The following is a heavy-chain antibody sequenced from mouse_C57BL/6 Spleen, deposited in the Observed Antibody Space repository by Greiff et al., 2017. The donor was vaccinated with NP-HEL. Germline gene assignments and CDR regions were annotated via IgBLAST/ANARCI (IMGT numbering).Heavy chain of an antibody. CDR1: GYAFSSSW. CDR3: ARNWDDDY. CDR2: IYPGDGDT. J-gene: IGHJ2*01. D-gene: IGHD4-1*01. Sequence: QVQLQQSGPELVKPGASVKISCKASGYAFSSSWMNWVKQRPGKGLEWIGRIYPGDGDTNYNGKFKGKATLTADKSSSTAYMQLSSLTSEDSAVYFCARNWDDDYWGQGTTLTVSS. V-gene: IGHV1-82*01.